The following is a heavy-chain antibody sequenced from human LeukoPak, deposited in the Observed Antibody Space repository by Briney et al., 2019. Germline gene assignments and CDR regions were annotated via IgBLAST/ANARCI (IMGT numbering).Heavy chain of an antibody. CDR3: ATDGKVGIAAAGTGLYYGMDV. D-gene: IGHD6-13*01. Sequence: RASVKVSCKVSGYTLTELSMHWVRQAPGKGLERMGGFDPEDGETIYAQKFQGRVTMTEDTSTDTAYMELSSLRSEDTAVYYCATDGKVGIAAAGTGLYYGMDVWGKGTTVTVSS. J-gene: IGHJ6*04. CDR2: FDPEDGET. V-gene: IGHV1-24*01. CDR1: GYTLTELS.